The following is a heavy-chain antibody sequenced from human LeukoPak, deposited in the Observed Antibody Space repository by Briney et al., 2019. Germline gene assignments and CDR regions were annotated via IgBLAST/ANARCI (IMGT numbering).Heavy chain of an antibody. J-gene: IGHJ4*02. CDR2: INPSGGST. D-gene: IGHD2-8*02. CDR3: ARGGLHLLAPLDY. V-gene: IGHV1-46*01. CDR1: GYTFTSYY. Sequence: ASVKVSCKASGYTFTSYYMHWVRQAPGQGLEWMGVINPSGGSTAYAQRFQGRVTMTRDTSTSTVHMELSSLRSEDTAVYYCARGGLHLLAPLDYWGQGTLVTVSS.